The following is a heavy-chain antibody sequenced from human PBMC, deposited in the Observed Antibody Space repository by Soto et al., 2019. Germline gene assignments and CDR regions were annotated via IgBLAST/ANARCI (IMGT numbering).Heavy chain of an antibody. Sequence: SETLSLTCAVYGGSFSGYYWSWIRQPPGKGLEWIGEINHSGSTNYNPSLKSRVTISVDTSKNQFSLKLSSVTAADTAVYYCARPSDTVTTGGYGYWGQGTLVTVSS. D-gene: IGHD4-17*01. CDR1: GGSFSGYY. CDR3: ARPSDTVTTGGYGY. V-gene: IGHV4-34*01. J-gene: IGHJ4*02. CDR2: INHSGST.